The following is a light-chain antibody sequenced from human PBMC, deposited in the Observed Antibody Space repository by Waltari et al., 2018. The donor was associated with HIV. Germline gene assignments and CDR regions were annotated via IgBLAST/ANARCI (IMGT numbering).Light chain of an antibody. V-gene: IGLV2-14*01. J-gene: IGLJ3*02. CDR2: EVT. CDR3: SSYTSLTTLV. Sequence: QSALTQPASLSGSPGQSITFSCTGSSGAGHNHNYVSWYQQHPGKAPKLIIYEVTKRPSGVSSRFSGSKSGNTASLTISGLQPDDEAHYYCSSYTSLTTLVFGGGTKVTVL. CDR1: SGAGHNHNY.